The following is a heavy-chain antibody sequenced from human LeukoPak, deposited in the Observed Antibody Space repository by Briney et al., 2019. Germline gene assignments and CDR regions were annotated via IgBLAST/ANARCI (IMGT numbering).Heavy chain of an antibody. D-gene: IGHD3-10*01. V-gene: IGHV4-59*01. CDR1: GGSISSYY. J-gene: IGHJ4*02. Sequence: SETLSLTCTVSGGSISSYYWSWIRQPPGKGLEWIGYIYYSGSTNYNPSLKSRVTISVDTSKNQFSLKLSSVTAADTAVYYCARGAYGSGSYYPDYWGQGTLVTVSS. CDR3: ARGAYGSGSYYPDY. CDR2: IYYSGST.